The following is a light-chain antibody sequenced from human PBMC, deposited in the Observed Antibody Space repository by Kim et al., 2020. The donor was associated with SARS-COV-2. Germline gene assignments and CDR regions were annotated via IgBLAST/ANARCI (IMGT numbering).Light chain of an antibody. CDR1: QSIRTW. V-gene: IGKV1-5*01. CDR2: GTS. J-gene: IGKJ2*02. CDR3: QEYSNWPMCT. Sequence: VGDRVTITCRASQSIRTWLAWFQQKPGTAPKLLIYGTSTLQSGVPSRFSGNGSGSGTEFTLTISSLQPDDFATYYCQEYSNWPMCTFGQGTKLEIK.